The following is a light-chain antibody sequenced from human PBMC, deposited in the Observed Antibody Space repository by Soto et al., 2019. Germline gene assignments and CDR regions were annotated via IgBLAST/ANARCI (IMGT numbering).Light chain of an antibody. CDR3: QQRSTWPPT. J-gene: IGKJ4*01. CDR1: QSVRSY. Sequence: EIVLTQSPATLSLSPGERATLSCRASQSVRSYLAWYQQRSGQAPRLLMFEASHRATGIPARFNGSGSGTDFTLTISSLEPEDFAVYYCQQRSTWPPTFGGGTKVEIK. V-gene: IGKV3-11*01. CDR2: EAS.